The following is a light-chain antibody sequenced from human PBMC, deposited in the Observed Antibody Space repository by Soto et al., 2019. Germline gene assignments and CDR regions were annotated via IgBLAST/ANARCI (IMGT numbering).Light chain of an antibody. Sequence: EIVXTQSPATLSVSPGERATLSCRASQSISSKLAWYQHKPGQAPRLLIYGASTRATGISARFSGSGSGTEFTLTISSLHSEDFVVYFCQQYHYWPPTFGPGTKV. V-gene: IGKV3-15*01. CDR2: GAS. CDR1: QSISSK. CDR3: QQYHYWPPT. J-gene: IGKJ1*01.